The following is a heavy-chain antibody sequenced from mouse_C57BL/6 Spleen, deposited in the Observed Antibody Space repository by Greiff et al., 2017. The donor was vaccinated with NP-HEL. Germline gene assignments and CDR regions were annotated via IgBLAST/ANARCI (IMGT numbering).Heavy chain of an antibody. J-gene: IGHJ4*01. D-gene: IGHD1-1*01. CDR2: ISDGGSYT. V-gene: IGHV5-4*01. CDR1: GFTFSSYA. Sequence: EVQRVESGGGLVKPGGSLKLSCAASGFTFSSYAMSWVRQTPEKRLEWVATISDGGSYTYYPDNVKGRFTISRDNAKNNLYLQMSHLKSEDTAMYYCARFITTVGYAMDYWGQGTSVTVSS. CDR3: ARFITTVGYAMDY.